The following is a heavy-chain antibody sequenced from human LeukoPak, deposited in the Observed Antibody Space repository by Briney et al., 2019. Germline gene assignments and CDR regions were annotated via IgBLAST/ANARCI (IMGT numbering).Heavy chain of an antibody. J-gene: IGHJ4*02. CDR1: GYTFTGYY. Sequence: ASVKVSYKASGYTFTGYYMHWVRQAPGQGLVWMGWINPNSGGTNYAQKFQGRVTMTRDTSISTAYMELSRLRSDDTAVYYCARVWQLVPEPFDYWGQGTLVTVSS. CDR2: INPNSGGT. V-gene: IGHV1-2*02. D-gene: IGHD6-13*01. CDR3: ARVWQLVPEPFDY.